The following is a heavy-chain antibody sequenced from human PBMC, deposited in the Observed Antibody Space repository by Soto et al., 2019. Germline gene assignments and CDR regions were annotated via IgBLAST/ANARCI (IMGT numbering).Heavy chain of an antibody. CDR3: HSPHGRNAFDI. CDR1: GFTFSNAW. J-gene: IGHJ3*02. CDR2: IKSIADGGTT. Sequence: NPGGSLRLSCATSGFTFSNAWMAWVRQAPGKGLEWVGRIKSIADGGTTNYAAPVKGRFSISRHDSVNTLYLQMNSLRVEDTGIYYSHSPHGRNAFDIWDPRTVVTVSS. D-gene: IGHD2-15*01. V-gene: IGHV3-15*01.